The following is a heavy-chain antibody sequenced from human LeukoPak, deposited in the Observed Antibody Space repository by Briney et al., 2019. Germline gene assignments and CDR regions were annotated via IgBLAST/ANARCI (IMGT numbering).Heavy chain of an antibody. CDR3: AREYYDFWSGYPQLTFYYYYYGMDV. J-gene: IGHJ6*02. CDR1: GFTFSSYA. CDR2: ISYDGSNK. D-gene: IGHD3-3*01. Sequence: GGSLRLSCAASGFTFSSYAMHWVRQAPGKGLEWVAVISYDGSNKYYADSVKGRFTISRDNSKNTLYLQMNSLRAEDTAVYYCAREYYDFWSGYPQLTFYYYYYGMDVWGQGTTVTVSS. V-gene: IGHV3-30-3*01.